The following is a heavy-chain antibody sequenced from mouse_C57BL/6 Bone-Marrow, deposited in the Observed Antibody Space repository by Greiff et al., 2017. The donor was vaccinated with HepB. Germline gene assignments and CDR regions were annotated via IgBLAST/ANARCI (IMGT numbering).Heavy chain of an antibody. V-gene: IGHV5-4*01. J-gene: IGHJ3*01. D-gene: IGHD2-1*01. CDR1: GFTFSSYA. CDR2: ISDGGSYT. CDR3: ARDQVLWYRFAY. Sequence: EVQLVESGGGLVKPGGSLKLSCAASGFTFSSYAMSWVRQTPEKRLEWVATISDGGSYTYYPDNVKGRFTISRDNAKNNLYLQMSHLKSEDTAMYYCARDQVLWYRFAYWGQGTLVTVSA.